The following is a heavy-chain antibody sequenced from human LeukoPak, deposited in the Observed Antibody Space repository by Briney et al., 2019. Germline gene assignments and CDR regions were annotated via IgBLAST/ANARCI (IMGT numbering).Heavy chain of an antibody. J-gene: IGHJ4*02. D-gene: IGHD3-16*01. V-gene: IGHV4-39*01. CDR3: ARRWGNIVGVTYEY. CDR1: GISITSVSHY. CDR2: IYYTGST. Sequence: PSETLCLACTISGISITSVSHYWGWIRQPRGKGLEWIGDIYYTGSTYYSPSLRSRVTMSVHTSENQFSLRLNSVTAVDTAVYYCARRWGNIVGVTYEYWGQGTLVTVSS.